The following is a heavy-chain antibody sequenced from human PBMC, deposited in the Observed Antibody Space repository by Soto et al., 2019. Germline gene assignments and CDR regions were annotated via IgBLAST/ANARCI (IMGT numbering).Heavy chain of an antibody. Sequence: SLRLSCAASGFTVSSNYMSWVRQAPGKGLEWVSVIYSGGSTYYADSVKGRFTISRDNSKNTLYLQMNSLRAEDTAVYYCARLYSYEYYFDYWGQGTLVTVSS. V-gene: IGHV3-53*01. CDR3: ARLYSYEYYFDY. J-gene: IGHJ4*02. CDR1: GFTVSSNY. D-gene: IGHD5-18*01. CDR2: IYSGGST.